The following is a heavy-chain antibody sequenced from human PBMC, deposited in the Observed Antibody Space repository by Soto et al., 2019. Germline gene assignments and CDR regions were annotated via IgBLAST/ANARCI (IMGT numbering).Heavy chain of an antibody. D-gene: IGHD3-22*01. CDR1: GFTFTSSA. V-gene: IGHV1-58*01. CDR3: ATPGGPDTGGYYYFDY. CDR2: IVVGSGNT. Sequence: QMQLVQSGPEVKKPGTSVKVSCKASGFTFTSSAVQWVRQARGQHLEWIGWIVVGSGNTNYAQKFQERVTITRDMSTSTAYMELSSLRSEDTAVYYCATPGGPDTGGYYYFDYWGQGTLVTVSS. J-gene: IGHJ4*02.